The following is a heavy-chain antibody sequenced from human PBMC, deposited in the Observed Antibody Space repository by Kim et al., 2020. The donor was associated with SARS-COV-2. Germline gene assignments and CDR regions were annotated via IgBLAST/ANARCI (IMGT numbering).Heavy chain of an antibody. CDR3: AKDLSYYCSSTSCSQDYYGMDV. CDR1: GFTFSSYG. Sequence: GGSLRLSCAASGFTFSSYGMHWVRQAPGKGLEWVAVISYDGSNKYYADSVKGRFTISRDNSKNTLYLQMNSLRAEDTAVYYCAKDLSYYCSSTSCSQDYYGMDVWGQGTTVSVSS. V-gene: IGHV3-30*18. CDR2: ISYDGSNK. J-gene: IGHJ6*02. D-gene: IGHD2-2*01.